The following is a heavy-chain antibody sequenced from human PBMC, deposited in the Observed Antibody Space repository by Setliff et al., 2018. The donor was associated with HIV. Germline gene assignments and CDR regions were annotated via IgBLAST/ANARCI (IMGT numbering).Heavy chain of an antibody. CDR1: GASISSYY. D-gene: IGHD3-22*01. Sequence: SETLSLTCNVSGASISSYYWNWIRQPPGKGLEWIGYIYYSGSTNYNPSLKSRVTISVDTSKNQFSLKLSSVTAADTAVYYCARDVGSHYDSREYYFDYWGQGTLVTVSS. J-gene: IGHJ4*02. V-gene: IGHV4-59*01. CDR2: IYYSGST. CDR3: ARDVGSHYDSREYYFDY.